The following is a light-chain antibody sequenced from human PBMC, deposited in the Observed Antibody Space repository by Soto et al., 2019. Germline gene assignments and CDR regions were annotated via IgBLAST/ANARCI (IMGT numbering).Light chain of an antibody. CDR3: QKYSSVPV. V-gene: IGKV3-15*01. J-gene: IGKJ3*01. CDR2: GAS. CDR1: QSVSSN. Sequence: EIVMTQSPATLSVSPGDRATLSCRASQSVSSNLAWYQQKPGQAPRLLIYGASTRATGIPARFSGSGSGTEFTLTISSLQPEDVATYSCQKYSSVPVFGPGTKVEIK.